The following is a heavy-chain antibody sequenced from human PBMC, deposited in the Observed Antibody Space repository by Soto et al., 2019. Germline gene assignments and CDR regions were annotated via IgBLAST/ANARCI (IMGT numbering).Heavy chain of an antibody. V-gene: IGHV4-30-2*01. CDR1: GGSIISGGYS. J-gene: IGHJ4*02. D-gene: IGHD3-22*01. CDR3: ARPTYYYDSSGLPAY. Sequence: LSLTCAVSGGSIISGGYSWSWIRQPPGKGLEWIGYTYHSGTTYYNPSLKSRVTISVDRSKNQFSLKLSSVTAADTAVYYCARPTYYYDSSGLPAYWGQGTLVTVSS. CDR2: TYHSGTT.